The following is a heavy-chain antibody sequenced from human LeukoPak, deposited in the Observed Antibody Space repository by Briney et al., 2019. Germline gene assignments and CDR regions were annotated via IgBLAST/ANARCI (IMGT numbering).Heavy chain of an antibody. CDR3: ARDALLIAVAGSLDY. J-gene: IGHJ4*02. Sequence: PGGSLRLSCAASGFTFSSYSMNWVRQAPGKGLEWVANIKQDGSEKYYVDSVKGRFTISRDNAKNSLYLQMNSLRAEDTAVYYCARDALLIAVAGSLDYWGQGTLVTVSS. V-gene: IGHV3-7*03. CDR2: IKQDGSEK. CDR1: GFTFSSYS. D-gene: IGHD6-19*01.